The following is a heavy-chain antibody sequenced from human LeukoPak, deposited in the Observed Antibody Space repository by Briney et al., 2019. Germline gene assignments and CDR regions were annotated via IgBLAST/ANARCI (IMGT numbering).Heavy chain of an antibody. Sequence: QSGGCLRLSCAASGFTFSSYAMSWVRQAPGKGLEWVSATSGSGGSTYYADSVKGRFTISRDNSKNTLYLQMNSLRAEDTAVYYCAKEGRGWELPAHDDYWGQGTLVTVSS. CDR2: TSGSGGST. CDR3: AKEGRGWELPAHDDY. CDR1: GFTFSSYA. D-gene: IGHD1-26*01. J-gene: IGHJ4*02. V-gene: IGHV3-23*01.